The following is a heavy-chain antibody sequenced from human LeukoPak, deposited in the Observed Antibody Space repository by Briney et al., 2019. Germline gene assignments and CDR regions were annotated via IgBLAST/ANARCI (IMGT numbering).Heavy chain of an antibody. CDR1: GFTFSSYW. J-gene: IGHJ4*02. CDR2: IKQDGREK. D-gene: IGHD3-3*01. Sequence: PGGSLRLSCAASGFTFSSYWMSWVRQAPGKGLEWVANIKQDGREKYYVDSVKGRFTISRDNAKNSPYLQMSSLRAEDTAVYYCARVQPLEWLTHSFDYCGQGTPVSVS. CDR3: ARVQPLEWLTHSFDY. V-gene: IGHV3-7*01.